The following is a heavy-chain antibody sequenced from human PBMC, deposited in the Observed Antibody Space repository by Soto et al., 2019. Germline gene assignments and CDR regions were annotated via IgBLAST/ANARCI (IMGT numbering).Heavy chain of an antibody. CDR3: GRDLGYGYYTYYYYGRDV. V-gene: IGHV3-30*03. CDR1: GFTFSSYG. Sequence: PGGSLRLSCAASGFTFSSYGMHWVRQAPGKGLEWVAVISYDGSNKYYADSVKGRFTISRDNSKNTLYLQMNSLRAEDTAVYYCGRDLGYGYYTYYYYGRDVWGQGTTVTVSS. J-gene: IGHJ6*02. CDR2: ISYDGSNK. D-gene: IGHD3-3*01.